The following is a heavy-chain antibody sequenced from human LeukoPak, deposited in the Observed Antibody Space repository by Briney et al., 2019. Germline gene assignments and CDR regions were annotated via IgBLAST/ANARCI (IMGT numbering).Heavy chain of an antibody. J-gene: IGHJ4*02. D-gene: IGHD3-10*01. CDR3: ARGRDYYGSGSYLYFDY. CDR2: IKQEGSEK. V-gene: IGHV3-7*01. Sequence: GGSLRLSCAASGFTFSSYWMSWVRQAPGKGLEWVANIKQEGSEKYYVDSVKGRFTISRDNAKNTLYLQMNSLRAEDTAVYYCARGRDYYGSGSYLYFDYWGQGTLVTVSS. CDR1: GFTFSSYW.